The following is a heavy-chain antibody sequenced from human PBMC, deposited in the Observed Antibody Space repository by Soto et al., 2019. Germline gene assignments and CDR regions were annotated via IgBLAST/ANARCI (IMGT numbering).Heavy chain of an antibody. CDR3: ARVRYYDSGSSINWFDP. V-gene: IGHV3-23*01. Sequence: PGGSLRLSCAASGFTFSSYAMSWVRQAPGKGLEWVSAISGSGGSTYYADSVKGRFTISRDNSKNTLYLQMNSLRAKDTAVYYCARVRYYDSGSSINWFDPWGQGTLVTVSS. CDR2: ISGSGGST. CDR1: GFTFSSYA. J-gene: IGHJ5*02. D-gene: IGHD3-10*01.